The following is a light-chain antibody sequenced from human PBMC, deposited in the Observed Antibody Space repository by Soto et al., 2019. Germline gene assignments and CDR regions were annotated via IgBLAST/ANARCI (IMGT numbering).Light chain of an antibody. CDR2: GSS. V-gene: IGKV3-20*01. CDR3: QQYGSSPPYT. CDR1: QSVSNNY. Sequence: EVVLTQSPGTLSLSPGERATLSCRASQSVSNNYFAWYQQKPGQAPRLLIFGSSDRATGIPDRFSGSGSRTDFTITISRLEPEDFAVYYCQQYGSSPPYTFGQGTKLEIK. J-gene: IGKJ2*01.